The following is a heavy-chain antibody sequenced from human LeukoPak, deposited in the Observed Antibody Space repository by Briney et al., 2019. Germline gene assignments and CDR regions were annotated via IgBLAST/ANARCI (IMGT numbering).Heavy chain of an antibody. D-gene: IGHD3-3*01. CDR2: MNPNSGNT. V-gene: IGHV1-8*01. J-gene: IGHJ4*02. CDR1: GYTFTSYD. Sequence: ASVKVSCKASGYTFTSYDIHWVRQATGQGLEWMGWMNPNSGNTGYAQKFQGRVTMTRNTSISTAYMELSSLRSEDTAVYYCARGGYDFWSGYFQGWGQGTLVTVSS. CDR3: ARGGYDFWSGYFQG.